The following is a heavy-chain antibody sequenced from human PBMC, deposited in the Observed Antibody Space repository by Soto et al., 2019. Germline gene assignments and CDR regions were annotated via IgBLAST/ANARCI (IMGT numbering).Heavy chain of an antibody. V-gene: IGHV5-51*01. CDR1: GYSFTSYW. Sequence: PGEPRRISGRGSGYSFTSYWIGWGRQMPGKGLEWMGIIYPGDSDTRYSPSFQGQVTISADKSISTAYLQWSSLKASDTAMYYCARTSAAGKYYNGMDVWGQGTTVTVSS. D-gene: IGHD6-13*01. CDR3: ARTSAAGKYYNGMDV. J-gene: IGHJ6*02. CDR2: IYPGDSDT.